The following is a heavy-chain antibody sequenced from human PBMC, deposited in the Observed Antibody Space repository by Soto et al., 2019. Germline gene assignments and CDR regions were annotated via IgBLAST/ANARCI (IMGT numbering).Heavy chain of an antibody. CDR1: GYTFTSYA. V-gene: IGHV1-3*01. Sequence: GASVKVSCKASGYTFTSYAMHWVRQAPGQRLEWMGWINAGNGNTKYSQKFQGRVTITRDTSASTAYMELSSLRSEDTAVYYCATVLRKYGAFDIWGQGTMVTVSS. CDR2: INAGNGNT. D-gene: IGHD2-15*01. CDR3: ATVLRKYGAFDI. J-gene: IGHJ3*02.